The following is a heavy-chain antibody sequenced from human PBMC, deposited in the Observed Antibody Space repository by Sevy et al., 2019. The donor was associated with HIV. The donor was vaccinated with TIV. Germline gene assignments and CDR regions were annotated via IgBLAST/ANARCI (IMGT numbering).Heavy chain of an antibody. CDR3: ARKHCSSTSCPSHFDY. CDR1: GFTFSSYW. Sequence: GGSLRLSCAASGFTFSSYWMSWVRQAPGKGLEWVANIKQDGSEKYYVDSVKGRFTISRDNAKNSLYLQMNSLRAEDTAVYYCARKHCSSTSCPSHFDYWDQGTLVTVSS. V-gene: IGHV3-7*01. D-gene: IGHD2-2*01. J-gene: IGHJ4*02. CDR2: IKQDGSEK.